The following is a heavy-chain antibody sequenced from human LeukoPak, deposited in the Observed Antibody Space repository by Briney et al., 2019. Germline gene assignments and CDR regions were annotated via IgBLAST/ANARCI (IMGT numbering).Heavy chain of an antibody. V-gene: IGHV4-31*03. Sequence: SETLSLTCSVSSGSDNRGGFYLSWIRPHPGKGLEWLGYIFSNGGTNYNPSLESRLSISGDSSKTQFSLRLTSVSAADTAVYYCARGERHYFGSGPFDFWGQGTLVTVSS. CDR3: ARGERHYFGSGPFDF. CDR2: IFSNGGT. CDR1: SGSDNRGGFY. D-gene: IGHD3-10*01. J-gene: IGHJ4*02.